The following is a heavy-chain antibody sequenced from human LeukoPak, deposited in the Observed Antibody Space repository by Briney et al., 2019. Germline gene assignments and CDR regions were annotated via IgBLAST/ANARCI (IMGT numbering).Heavy chain of an antibody. CDR3: ARGGGRFLEWLLYL. J-gene: IGHJ4*02. D-gene: IGHD3-3*01. CDR1: GGTFSSYA. V-gene: IGHV1-69*05. Sequence: SVKVSCKASGGTFSSYAISWVRQAPGQGLEWMGRIIPIFGTANCAQKFQGRVTITTDESTSIAYMELSSLRSEDTAVYYCARGGGRFLEWLLYLWGQGTLVTVSS. CDR2: IIPIFGTA.